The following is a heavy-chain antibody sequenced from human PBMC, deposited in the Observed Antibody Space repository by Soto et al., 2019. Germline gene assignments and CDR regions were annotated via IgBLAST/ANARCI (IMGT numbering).Heavy chain of an antibody. CDR3: ARGSGSSLFWY. CDR1: GGSFSGYY. CDR2: INHSGST. D-gene: IGHD1-26*01. J-gene: IGHJ4*02. Sequence: SETLSLTCAVYGGSFSGYYWSWIRQPPGKGLEWIGEINHSGSTNYNPSLKSRVTISVDTSKNQFSLKLSSVTAADTAVYYCARGSGSSLFWYWGQGTLVTVSS. V-gene: IGHV4-34*01.